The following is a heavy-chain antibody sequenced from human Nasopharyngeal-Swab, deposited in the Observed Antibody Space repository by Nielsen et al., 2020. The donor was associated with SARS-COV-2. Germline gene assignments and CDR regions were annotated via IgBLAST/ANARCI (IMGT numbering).Heavy chain of an antibody. Sequence: GESLKISCSASGFTFTSYAMNWVRQAPGKGLEFVSAIDNNGGATYYADSVKGRFTISRDNSKSTLYLQLSSLRGDDTAAYYCVKAWRYIYPSYMDAWGKGTTIIVSS. V-gene: IGHV3-64D*06. CDR2: IDNNGGAT. CDR3: VKAWRYIYPSYMDA. J-gene: IGHJ6*03. CDR1: GFTFTSYA. D-gene: IGHD3-3*01.